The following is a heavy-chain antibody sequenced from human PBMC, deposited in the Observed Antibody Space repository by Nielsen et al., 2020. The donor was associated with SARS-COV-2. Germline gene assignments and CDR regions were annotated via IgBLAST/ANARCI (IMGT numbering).Heavy chain of an antibody. CDR1: GYTFTSYA. CDR3: ARERLSTINWFDP. V-gene: IGHV1-3*01. CDR2: INAGNGNT. D-gene: IGHD3-9*01. Sequence: ASVQVSCKASGYTFTSYAMHWVRQAPGQRLEWMGWINAGNGNTKYSQKLQDRVTINRDTSASTAYMELSSLRSEDTAVYYCARERLSTINWFDPWGQGTLVTVSS. J-gene: IGHJ5*02.